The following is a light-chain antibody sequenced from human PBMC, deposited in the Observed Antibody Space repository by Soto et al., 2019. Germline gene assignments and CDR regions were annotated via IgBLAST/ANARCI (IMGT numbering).Light chain of an antibody. Sequence: DIVMTQSPDSLAVSLGERATINCKSSQSVLYSSNNKNYLAWYQQKPGQPPKLLIYWASTRESGVPDRFSGSRSGTDFTLTISSLLAEDVAVYYCQQYYSTPITFGQGTRLEIK. J-gene: IGKJ5*01. V-gene: IGKV4-1*01. CDR1: QSVLYSSNNKNY. CDR3: QQYYSTPIT. CDR2: WAS.